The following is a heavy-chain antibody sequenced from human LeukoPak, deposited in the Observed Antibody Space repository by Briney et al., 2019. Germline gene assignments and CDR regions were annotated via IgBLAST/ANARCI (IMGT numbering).Heavy chain of an antibody. J-gene: IGHJ4*02. V-gene: IGHV1-18*01. D-gene: IGHD3-16*02. CDR3: ARGGPDYDYVWGTYLPLDY. CDR2: ISAYNGDS. Sequence: ASVTVSFKASGSTFTSFGVTWVRQAPGQGLEWKGWISAYNGDSRYAEKVEARATMTTEASTGTAFMELRSLRSDDTAIYFCARGGPDYDYVWGTYLPLDYWGQGTLVTVSS. CDR1: GSTFTSFG.